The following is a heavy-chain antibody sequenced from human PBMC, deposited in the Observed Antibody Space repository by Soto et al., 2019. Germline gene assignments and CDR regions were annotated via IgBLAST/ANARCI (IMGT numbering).Heavy chain of an antibody. D-gene: IGHD5-18*01. V-gene: IGHV4-34*01. CDR3: ARGIRGYSYGLGTYFDY. CDR2: INHSGST. J-gene: IGHJ4*02. CDR1: GGSFSGYY. Sequence: SETMSLTCAVYGGSFSGYYWSWIRQPPGKGLEWIGEINHSGSTNYNPSLKGRVTISVDTSKNQFSLKLSSVTAADTAVYYCARGIRGYSYGLGTYFDYWGQGTLVTVSS.